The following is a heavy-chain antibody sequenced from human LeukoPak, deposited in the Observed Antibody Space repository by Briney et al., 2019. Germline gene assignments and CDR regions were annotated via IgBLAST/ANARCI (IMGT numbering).Heavy chain of an antibody. CDR2: IIPILGIA. D-gene: IGHD2-21*02. V-gene: IGHV1-69*04. Sequence: ASVKVSCKASGGTFSSYAISWVRQAPGQRLEWMGRIIPILGIANYAQKFQGRVTITADKSTSTAYMELSSLRSEDTAVYYCARVTYCGGDCYLPQHLDYWGQGPWPPSPQ. CDR3: ARVTYCGGDCYLPQHLDY. J-gene: IGHJ4*02. CDR1: GGTFSSYA.